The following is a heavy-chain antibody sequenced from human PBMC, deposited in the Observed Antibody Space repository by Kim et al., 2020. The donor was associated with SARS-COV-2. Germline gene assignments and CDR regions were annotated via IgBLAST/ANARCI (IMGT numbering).Heavy chain of an antibody. D-gene: IGHD4-17*01. CDR2: ISWNSGSI. CDR1: GFTFDDYA. Sequence: GGSLRLSCAASGFTFDDYAMHWVRQAPGKGLEWVSGISWNSGSIGYADSVKGRFTISRDNAKNSLYLQMNSLRAEDTALYYCAKDINPTVTTPGYYFDYWGQGTLVAVSS. V-gene: IGHV3-9*01. J-gene: IGHJ4*02. CDR3: AKDINPTVTTPGYYFDY.